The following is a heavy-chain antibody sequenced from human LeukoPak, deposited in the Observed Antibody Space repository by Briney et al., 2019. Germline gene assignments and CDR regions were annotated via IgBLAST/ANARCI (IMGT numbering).Heavy chain of an antibody. CDR1: GFRFTNNW. J-gene: IGHJ4*02. Sequence: GGALKISWKGSGFRFTNNWIGWVRQMPRKGLEGMGSIYPGDSDTRYSPSFQGQVTISADKSINTAYLQWSSLKASDTAMYFCARDGPAAIPPDYWGQGTLVTVSS. CDR3: ARDGPAAIPPDY. D-gene: IGHD2-2*01. V-gene: IGHV5-51*01. CDR2: IYPGDSDT.